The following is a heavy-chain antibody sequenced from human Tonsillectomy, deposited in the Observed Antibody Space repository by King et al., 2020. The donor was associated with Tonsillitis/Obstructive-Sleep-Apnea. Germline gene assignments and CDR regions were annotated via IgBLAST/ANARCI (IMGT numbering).Heavy chain of an antibody. D-gene: IGHD2-15*01. J-gene: IGHJ4*02. Sequence: VQLQQWGAGLLKPSETLSLTCAVYDGSFSDYYWSWIRQPPGKGLEWIGEINHSGSTNYNPSLESRVTISVDTSKNQFSLKLTSVTAADTAVYYCARRRLYCSGGRCYAGSIDYWGQGTLVTVSS. V-gene: IGHV4-34*01. CDR3: ARRRLYCSGGRCYAGSIDY. CDR1: DGSFSDYY. CDR2: INHSGST.